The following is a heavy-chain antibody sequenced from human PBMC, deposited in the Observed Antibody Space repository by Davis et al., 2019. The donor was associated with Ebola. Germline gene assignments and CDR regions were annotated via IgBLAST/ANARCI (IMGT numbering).Heavy chain of an antibody. Sequence: MPSETLSLTCAVYGGSFSGYYWSWIRQPPGKGLEWIGEINHSGSTNYNPSLKSRVTIPVDTSKNQFSLKLRSVTAADTAVYYCARRVRSSSDLDSWGQGTLVTVS. CDR1: GGSFSGYY. CDR3: ARRVRSSSDLDS. CDR2: INHSGST. D-gene: IGHD3-3*01. J-gene: IGHJ4*02. V-gene: IGHV4-34*01.